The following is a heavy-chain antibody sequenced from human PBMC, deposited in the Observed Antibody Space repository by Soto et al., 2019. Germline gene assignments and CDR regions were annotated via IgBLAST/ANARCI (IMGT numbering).Heavy chain of an antibody. J-gene: IGHJ5*02. CDR1: GYTFTSYY. Sequence: ASVKVSCKASGYTFTSYYIHCVRLAPGQGLEWMGIINPSGGSTSYAQKFQGRVTMTRDTSTSTVYMELSSLRSEDTAVYYCEMKDLTGYYLGWFDPWGQGNLVTVS. D-gene: IGHD3-9*01. CDR2: INPSGGST. V-gene: IGHV1-46*01. CDR3: EMKDLTGYYLGWFDP.